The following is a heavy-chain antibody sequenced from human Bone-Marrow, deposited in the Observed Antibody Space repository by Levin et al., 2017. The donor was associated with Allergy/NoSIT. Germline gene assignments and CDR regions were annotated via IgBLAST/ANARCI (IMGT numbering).Heavy chain of an antibody. CDR2: ISGGGGTT. V-gene: IGHV3-23*01. J-gene: IGHJ2*01. CDR1: GFTFSTYA. D-gene: IGHD2-15*01. CDR3: ARQECGGRDCFSRFPWYFDI. Sequence: GGSLRLSCTASGFTFSTYAMSWVRQAPGKGLEWVSTISGGGGTTYYADSVKGRFTISRINSKNTLHLQMNSLTAGDTAEYYCARQECGGRDCFSRFPWYFDIWGRGTPVTVSS.